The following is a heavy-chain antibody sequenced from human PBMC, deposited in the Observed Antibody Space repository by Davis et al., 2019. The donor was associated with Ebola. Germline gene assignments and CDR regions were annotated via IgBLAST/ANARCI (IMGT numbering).Heavy chain of an antibody. Sequence: ASVKVSCKASGYTFTGYYMHWVRQAPGQGLEWMGWINPNSGGTNYAQKFQGWVTMTRDTSISTAYMELSRLRSDDTAVYYCAKGSPAAILVLSSWGQGTLVTVSS. CDR3: AKGSPAAILVLSS. D-gene: IGHD6-13*01. CDR1: GYTFTGYY. J-gene: IGHJ5*02. V-gene: IGHV1-2*04. CDR2: INPNSGGT.